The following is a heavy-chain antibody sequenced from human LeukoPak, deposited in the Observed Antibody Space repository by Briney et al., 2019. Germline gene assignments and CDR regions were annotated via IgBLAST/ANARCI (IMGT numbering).Heavy chain of an antibody. Sequence: GESLKISCEASGYTFTHQWIGWVRQVPGKGLEWVGIIYPRDSDTIYSPSFQGHVTISADTSINTAYLEWRSLEASDTAMYYCARHSDVVGAIWGQGTQVTVSS. CDR1: GYTFTHQW. CDR3: ARHSDVVGAI. D-gene: IGHD3-16*01. J-gene: IGHJ4*02. CDR2: IYPRDSDT. V-gene: IGHV5-51*01.